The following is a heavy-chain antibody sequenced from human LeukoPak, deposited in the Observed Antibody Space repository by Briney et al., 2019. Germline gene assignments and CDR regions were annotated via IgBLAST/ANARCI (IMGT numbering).Heavy chain of an antibody. V-gene: IGHV3-30*04. CDR2: ISYDGSNK. D-gene: IGHD3-9*01. CDR3: ARGAWLDILTGYYLLDY. J-gene: IGHJ4*02. Sequence: GGSLRLSCAASGFTFSSYAMHWVRQAPGKGLEWVAVISYDGSNKYYADSVKGRFTISRDNSKNTLYLQMNSLRAEDTAVYYCARGAWLDILTGYYLLDYWGQGTLVTVSS. CDR1: GFTFSSYA.